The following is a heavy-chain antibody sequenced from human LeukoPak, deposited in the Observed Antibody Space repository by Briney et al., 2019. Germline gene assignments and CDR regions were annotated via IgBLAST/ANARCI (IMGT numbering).Heavy chain of an antibody. CDR3: ASQPGAYVPAAMRLDY. Sequence: GGSLRLSCAASGFTLSSYAMHWVRQALSKGLEWVAVISYDGSNKYYADSVKGRFTISRDNSKNTLYLQMNSLRAEDTAVYYCASQPGAYVPAAMRLDYWGQGTLVTVSS. V-gene: IGHV3-30*04. D-gene: IGHD2-2*01. CDR2: ISYDGSNK. CDR1: GFTLSSYA. J-gene: IGHJ4*02.